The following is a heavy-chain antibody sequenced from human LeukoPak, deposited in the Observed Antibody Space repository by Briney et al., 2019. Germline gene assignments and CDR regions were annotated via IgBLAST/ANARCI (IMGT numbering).Heavy chain of an antibody. V-gene: IGHV4-38-2*02. CDR1: GYSINNNYY. CDR2: IHHSGTT. D-gene: IGHD6-13*01. Sequence: KPSETLSLTCTVSGYSINNNYYWDWIRQPPGKGLEFIASIHHSGTTYYSPSLKSRVTMLVDTSKDQFSMKLSSVTAADTAVYYCARDVVAAAGSFDYWGQGTQVTVSS. CDR3: ARDVVAAAGSFDY. J-gene: IGHJ4*02.